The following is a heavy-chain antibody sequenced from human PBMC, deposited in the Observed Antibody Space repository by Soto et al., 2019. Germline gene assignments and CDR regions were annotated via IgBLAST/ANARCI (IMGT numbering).Heavy chain of an antibody. CDR3: ARHVGDFWSGYYEPFDY. J-gene: IGHJ4*02. V-gene: IGHV4-39*01. Sequence: SETLSLTCTVSGGSISSSSYYWGWIRQPPGKGLEWIGSIYYSGSTYYNPSLKSRVTISVDTSKNQFSLKLSSVTAADTAVYFFARHVGDFWSGYYEPFDYWGQGTLVTVSS. CDR1: GGSISSSSYY. CDR2: IYYSGST. D-gene: IGHD3-3*01.